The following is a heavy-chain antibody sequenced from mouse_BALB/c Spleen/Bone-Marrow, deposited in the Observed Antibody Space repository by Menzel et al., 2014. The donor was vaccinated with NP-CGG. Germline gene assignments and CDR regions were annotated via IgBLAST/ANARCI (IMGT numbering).Heavy chain of an antibody. D-gene: IGHD1-1*01. CDR1: GFTFSSYY. Sequence: EVKLVESGGGLVKLGGSLKLSCAASGFTFSSYYMSWVRQTPEKRLELVAAITSNGGSTYYPDTVKGRFTISRDNAKNTLYLQMGSLKSEDTALYYCARHGSSYAMDYWGQGTSVTVSS. CDR2: ITSNGGST. V-gene: IGHV5-6-2*01. CDR3: ARHGSSYAMDY. J-gene: IGHJ4*01.